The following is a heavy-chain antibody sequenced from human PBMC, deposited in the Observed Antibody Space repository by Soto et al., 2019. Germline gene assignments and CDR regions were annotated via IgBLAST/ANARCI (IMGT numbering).Heavy chain of an antibody. CDR1: GGSISSYY. J-gene: IGHJ3*02. V-gene: IGHV4-59*08. CDR2: IYYSGST. CDR3: ARYIPVYDAFDI. Sequence: SETLSLTCTVSGGSISSYYWSWIRQPPGKGLEWIGYIYYSGSTNYNPSLKSRVTISVDTSKNQFSLKLSSVTAADTAVYYCARYIPVYDAFDIWGQGTMVTVSS. D-gene: IGHD2-21*01.